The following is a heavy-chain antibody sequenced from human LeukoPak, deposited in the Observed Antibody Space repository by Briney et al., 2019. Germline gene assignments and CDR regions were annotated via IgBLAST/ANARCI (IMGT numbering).Heavy chain of an antibody. CDR1: GFTFSDYY. J-gene: IGHJ3*02. CDR2: ISNSGSTK. Sequence: GGSLRLSCAASGFTFSDYYMSWIRQAPGKGLEWVSYISNSGSTKYYADSVKGRFTISRDNSKNTLYLQMNSLRAEDTAVYYCAKEEELGAFDIWGQGTMVTVSS. V-gene: IGHV3-11*01. D-gene: IGHD1-26*01. CDR3: AKEEELGAFDI.